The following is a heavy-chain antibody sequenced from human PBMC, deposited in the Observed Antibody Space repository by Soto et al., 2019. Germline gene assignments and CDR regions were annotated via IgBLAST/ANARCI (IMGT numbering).Heavy chain of an antibody. Sequence: GESLKISCAASGFTFSSYGMHWVRQAPGKGLEWVAVISYDGSNKYYADSVKGRFTISRDNSKNTLYLQMNSLRAEDTAVYYCAKDRGSGFLEAVRFDYWGQGTLVTV. CDR1: GFTFSSYG. J-gene: IGHJ4*02. CDR2: ISYDGSNK. V-gene: IGHV3-30*18. CDR3: AKDRGSGFLEAVRFDY. D-gene: IGHD3-10*01.